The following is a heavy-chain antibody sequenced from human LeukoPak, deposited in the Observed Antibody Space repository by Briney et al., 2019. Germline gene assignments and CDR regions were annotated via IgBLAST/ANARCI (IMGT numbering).Heavy chain of an antibody. CDR1: GYTFTSYY. CDR3: ARGASTVTTHGSYYGMDV. D-gene: IGHD4-11*01. V-gene: IGHV1-46*01. CDR2: INPSGGST. J-gene: IGHJ6*02. Sequence: GASVKVSCKASGYTFTSYYMRWVRQAPGQGLEWMGIINPSGGSTSYAQKFQGRVTMTRDTSTSTVYMELSSLRSEDTAVYYCARGASTVTTHGSYYGMDVWGQGTTVTVSS.